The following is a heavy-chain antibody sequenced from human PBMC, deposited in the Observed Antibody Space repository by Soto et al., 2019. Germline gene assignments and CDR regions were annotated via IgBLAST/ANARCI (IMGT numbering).Heavy chain of an antibody. D-gene: IGHD3-10*01. CDR3: ARPLYFYGSGSYPWFDP. Sequence: SETLSLTCTVSGGSISGSSYYWGWIRQPPGKGLEWIGTIYYSGSTYYNPSLKSRVTISVDTSKNHFSLMLISVTAADTVVYYCARPLYFYGSGSYPWFDPWGQGTLVTVS. CDR1: GGSISGSSYY. CDR2: IYYSGST. J-gene: IGHJ5*02. V-gene: IGHV4-39*01.